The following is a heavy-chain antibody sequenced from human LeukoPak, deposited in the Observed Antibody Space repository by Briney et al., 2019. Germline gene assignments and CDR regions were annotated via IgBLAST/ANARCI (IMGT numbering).Heavy chain of an antibody. V-gene: IGHV1-69*04. CDR1: GGTFSSYA. CDR3: ARPSRGYSGYVDY. Sequence: SVKVSCKASGGTFSSYAISWVRQAPGQGLEWMGRIILILGIANYAQKFQGRVTITADKSTSTAYMELSSLRSEDTAVYYCARPSRGYSGYVDYWGQGTLVTVSS. CDR2: IILILGIA. J-gene: IGHJ4*02. D-gene: IGHD5-12*01.